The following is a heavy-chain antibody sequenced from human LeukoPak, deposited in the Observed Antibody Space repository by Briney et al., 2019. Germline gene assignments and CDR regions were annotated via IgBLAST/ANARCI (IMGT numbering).Heavy chain of an antibody. CDR1: GFTFSSYW. Sequence: PGGSLRLSCAASGFTFSSYWMSWVRQAPGKGLDWVANIKQDGSEKYYVDSVKGRFTISRDNAKNSLYLQMNSLRAEDTAVYYCARGDRQWLVGVFDYWGQGTLVTVSS. V-gene: IGHV3-7*01. CDR3: ARGDRQWLVGVFDY. D-gene: IGHD6-19*01. CDR2: IKQDGSEK. J-gene: IGHJ4*02.